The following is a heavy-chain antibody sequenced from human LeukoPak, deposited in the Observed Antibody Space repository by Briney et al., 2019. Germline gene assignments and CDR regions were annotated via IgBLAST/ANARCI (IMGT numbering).Heavy chain of an antibody. J-gene: IGHJ4*02. Sequence: PSETLSLFCAVSGYFISSGYYWGWIRQPPGKGLEWIGSIYHSGSTYYNPSLKSRVTISVDTSKNQFSLKLSSVTAADTPVYYCAGFYGDYVDYWGQGTLVTVSS. CDR2: IYHSGST. CDR3: AGFYGDYVDY. D-gene: IGHD4-17*01. V-gene: IGHV4-38-2*01. CDR1: GYFISSGYY.